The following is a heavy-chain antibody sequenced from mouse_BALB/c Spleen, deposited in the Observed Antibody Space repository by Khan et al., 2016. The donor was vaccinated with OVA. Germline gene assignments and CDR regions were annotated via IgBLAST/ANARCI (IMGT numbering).Heavy chain of an antibody. D-gene: IGHD2-14*01. CDR1: GLSLSRYN. J-gene: IGHJ4*01. V-gene: IGHV2-6-4*01. CDR3: ARAYYRYDGYYAMDY. CDR2: IWGGGGT. Sequence: QIQLVQSGPGLVAPSQSLSITCSVSGLSLSRYNIHWVRQPPGKGLEWLGMIWGGGGTDYNSTLKSRLSISKDNSESQVFLKMNSLQTDDTAMYYCARAYYRYDGYYAMDYWGQGTSVTVSS.